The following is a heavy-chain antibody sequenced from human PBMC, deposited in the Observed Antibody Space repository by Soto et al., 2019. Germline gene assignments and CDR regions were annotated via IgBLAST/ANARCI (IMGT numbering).Heavy chain of an antibody. D-gene: IGHD6-13*01. CDR1: GGTFSSNA. CDR2: IIPIFGTA. Sequence: SVKVSCKASGGTFSSNAISWVRQAPGQGLEWMGGIIPIFGTANYAQKFQGRVTITADESTSTAYMELSSLRSEDTAVYYCARPKGFSSWYTYDIWGQGTMVTVSS. J-gene: IGHJ3*02. CDR3: ARPKGFSSWYTYDI. V-gene: IGHV1-69*13.